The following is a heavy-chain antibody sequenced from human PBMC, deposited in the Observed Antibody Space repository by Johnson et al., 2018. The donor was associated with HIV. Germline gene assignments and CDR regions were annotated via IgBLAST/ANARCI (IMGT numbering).Heavy chain of an antibody. CDR2: IYSGGST. CDR1: RFTVRSPY. J-gene: IGHJ3*02. D-gene: IGHD1-26*01. CDR3: ARSWELGETAFDI. Sequence: LQLVESRGSVVRPGGSLRLSSSASRFTVRSPYMSWVRQAPGKGLESVSVIYSGGSTYYADSVKGRFTISRDNSKNTLYLQMNSLRAEDTAVYYCARSWELGETAFDIWSQGTMVTVSS. V-gene: IGHV3-66*01.